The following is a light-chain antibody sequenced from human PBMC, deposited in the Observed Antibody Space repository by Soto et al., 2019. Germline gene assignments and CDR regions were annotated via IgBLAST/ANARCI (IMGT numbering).Light chain of an antibody. CDR3: QQPTSWPPT. CDR1: QNVNNH. V-gene: IGKV3-11*01. Sequence: EIVLTQSPATLSLSPGERATLSCKASQNVNNHLVWYQQKSGQAPRLVIYDTCTRASDFPPRFSGRGSGTEFTLTISSLEPEDFAVYYCQQPTSWPPTFGQGTRLDIK. J-gene: IGKJ5*01. CDR2: DTC.